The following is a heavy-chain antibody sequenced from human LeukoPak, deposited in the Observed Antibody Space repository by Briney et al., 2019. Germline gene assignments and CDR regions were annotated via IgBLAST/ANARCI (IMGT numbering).Heavy chain of an antibody. CDR1: GGSFSGYY. J-gene: IGHJ4*02. CDR2: INHSGST. V-gene: IGHV4-34*01. CDR3: ARGSNRGRNVVVPAAIKFDY. Sequence: SETLSLTCAVYGGSFSGYYWSWIRQPPGKGLEWIGEINHSGSTNYNPSLESRVTISVDTSKNQFSLKLSSVTAADTAVYYCARGSNRGRNVVVPAAIKFDYWGQGTLVTVSS. D-gene: IGHD2-2*01.